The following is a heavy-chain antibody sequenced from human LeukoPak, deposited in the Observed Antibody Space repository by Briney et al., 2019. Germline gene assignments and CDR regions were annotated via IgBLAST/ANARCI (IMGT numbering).Heavy chain of an antibody. J-gene: IGHJ5*02. D-gene: IGHD4-11*01. CDR3: SRADSSNYAWFDP. V-gene: IGHV3-73*01. Sequence: PGGSLRLSCAASGFTFSGSTVHWVRQASGKGLEWVGRIRSKANSYATGYAASVKGRFTISRDDSKNTAYLQMNSLKTENTAVYYCSRADSSNYAWFDPWGQGTLVTVFS. CDR1: GFTFSGST. CDR2: IRSKANSYAT.